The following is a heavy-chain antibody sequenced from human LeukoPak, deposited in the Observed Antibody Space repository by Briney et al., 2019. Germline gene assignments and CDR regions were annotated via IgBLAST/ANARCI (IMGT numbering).Heavy chain of an antibody. CDR3: ARDLAGYSSSWSGYWYFDL. J-gene: IGHJ2*01. D-gene: IGHD6-13*01. CDR2: IYYSGST. CDR1: GGSISSYY. V-gene: IGHV4-59*01. Sequence: SETLSLTCTLSGGSISSYYWRWNRQHPGKGLEWIGYIYYSGSTNYNPSLKSRVTISVDTSRNQFSLKLSSVTAADTAVYYCARDLAGYSSSWSGYWYFDLWGRGTLVTVSS.